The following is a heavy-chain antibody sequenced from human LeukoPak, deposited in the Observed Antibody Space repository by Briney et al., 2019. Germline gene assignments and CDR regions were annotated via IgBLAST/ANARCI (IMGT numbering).Heavy chain of an antibody. CDR3: AREYYYDSSGYYPSFDY. D-gene: IGHD3-22*01. CDR1: GGTFSSYA. Sequence: GASVKVSCKASGGTFSSYAISWVRQAPGQGLEWMGWISAYNGNTNYAQKLQGRVTMTTDTSTSTAYMELRSLRSDDTAVYYCAREYYYDSSGYYPSFDYWGQGTLVTVSS. V-gene: IGHV1-18*01. J-gene: IGHJ4*02. CDR2: ISAYNGNT.